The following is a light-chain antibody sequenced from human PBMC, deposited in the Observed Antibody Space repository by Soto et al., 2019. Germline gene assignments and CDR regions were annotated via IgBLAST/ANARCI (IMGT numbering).Light chain of an antibody. Sequence: QSVLPQPPSASGTPGQRVTISCSGSSSNIGSNTVNWYQQLPGTAPKLLIYSNNQRPSGVPDRLSGSKSGTSASLAISGLQSEDEADYYCAAWDDSLNGYVFGTGTKLTVL. V-gene: IGLV1-44*01. CDR1: SSNIGSNT. CDR3: AAWDDSLNGYV. CDR2: SNN. J-gene: IGLJ1*01.